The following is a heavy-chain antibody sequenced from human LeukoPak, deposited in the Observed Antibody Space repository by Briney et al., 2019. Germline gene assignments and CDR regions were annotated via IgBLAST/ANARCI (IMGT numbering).Heavy chain of an antibody. J-gene: IGHJ6*03. CDR3: ARDQVGEVAGRWYYYYYMDV. D-gene: IGHD6-19*01. V-gene: IGHV4-59*01. Sequence: SETLSLTCTVSGGSISSYYWSWIRQPPGRGLEWIGYIYYSGSTNYNPSLKSRVTISVDTSKNQFSLKLSSVTAADTAVYYCARDQVGEVAGRWYYYYYMDVWGKGTTVTVSS. CDR1: GGSISSYY. CDR2: IYYSGST.